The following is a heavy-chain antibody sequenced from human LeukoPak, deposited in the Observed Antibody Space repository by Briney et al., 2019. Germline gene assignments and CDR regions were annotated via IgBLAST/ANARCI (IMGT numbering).Heavy chain of an antibody. CDR3: AMNQANYYYGLDV. CDR1: GYIFSGYY. J-gene: IGHJ6*02. V-gene: IGHV1-2*02. CDR2: INPNNGGA. Sequence: GASVKVSCKASGYIFSGYYMHWVRQAPGQGLEWMGWINPNNGGANSAQKFQGRVTMTRDDTSITTAYMELSRLRSDDTAVYYCAMNQANYYYGLDVWGQGTTVTVSS.